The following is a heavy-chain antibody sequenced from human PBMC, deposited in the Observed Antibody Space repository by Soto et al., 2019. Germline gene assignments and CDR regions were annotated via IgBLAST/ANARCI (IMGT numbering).Heavy chain of an antibody. CDR2: IYSSGST. V-gene: IGHV4-4*08. CDR1: GGSISSDY. J-gene: IGHJ6*03. CDR3: ARAIAGYSYGAYYYYYMDV. D-gene: IGHD5-18*01. Sequence: QVQLQESDPGLVKPSETLSLTCTVSGGSISSDYWSWIRQPPGKGLEWIGNIYSSGSTNYNPSLKSRVTISEDTSNNQFSLKLNSVTAADTAVYYCARAIAGYSYGAYYYYYMDVWGKGTTVTVSS.